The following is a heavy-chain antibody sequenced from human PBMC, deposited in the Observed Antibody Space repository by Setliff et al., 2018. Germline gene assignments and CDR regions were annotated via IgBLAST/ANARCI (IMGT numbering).Heavy chain of an antibody. Sequence: GGSLRLSCAASGFTFGDFAMTWVRQAPGKGLEWVSGIGGRGISTYYADSVKGRFIISRDNSENTLYLQMTNMDPVDTATYYCARINMVRGVPPHLDYWGQGTLVTVSS. CDR2: IGGRGIST. CDR3: ARINMVRGVPPHLDY. D-gene: IGHD3-10*01. V-gene: IGHV3-23*01. CDR1: GFTFGDFA. J-gene: IGHJ4*02.